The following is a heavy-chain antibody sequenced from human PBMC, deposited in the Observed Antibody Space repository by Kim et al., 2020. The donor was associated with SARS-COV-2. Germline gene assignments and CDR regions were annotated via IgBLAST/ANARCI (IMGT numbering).Heavy chain of an antibody. D-gene: IGHD3-3*01. CDR3: ARDTGSIFGVENPYYYYYGMDV. V-gene: IGHV1-69*13. CDR2: IIPIFGTA. J-gene: IGHJ6*02. CDR1: GGTFSSYA. Sequence: SVKVSCKASGGTFSSYAISWVRQAPGQGLEWMGGIIPIFGTANYAQKFQGRVTITADESTSTAYMELSSLRSEDTAVYYCARDTGSIFGVENPYYYYYGMDVWGQGTTVTVSS.